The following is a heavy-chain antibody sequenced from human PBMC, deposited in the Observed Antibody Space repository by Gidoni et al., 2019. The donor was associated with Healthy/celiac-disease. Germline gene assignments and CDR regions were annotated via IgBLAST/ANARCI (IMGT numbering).Heavy chain of an antibody. CDR3: ARGLGSGGMVRGAGGFDP. CDR1: GLTFSSYS. Sequence: EVQLVESGGGLVKPGGSLRLSCAASGLTFSSYSMTWVRQAPGKGLEWVSSISSSISYVYYADSVKGRFTISRDNAKNSLYLQMNSLRAEDTAVYYCARGLGSGGMVRGAGGFDPWGQGTLVTVSS. CDR2: ISSSISYV. V-gene: IGHV3-21*01. J-gene: IGHJ5*02. D-gene: IGHD3-10*01.